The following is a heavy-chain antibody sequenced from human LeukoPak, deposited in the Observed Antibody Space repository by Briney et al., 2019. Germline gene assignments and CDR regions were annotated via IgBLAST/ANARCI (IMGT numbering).Heavy chain of an antibody. CDR2: IDQSGGRN. V-gene: IGHV3-7*05. Sequence: GGSLRLSCAASGFTFSRFWMNWVRQAPGRGLEWVANIDQSGGRNDYVDSVKGRFTISRDNAKNSLFLEMSSLRADDTAVYFCARDVEGGTFDIWGQGTTVTVSS. D-gene: IGHD3-16*01. J-gene: IGHJ3*02. CDR1: GFTFSRFW. CDR3: ARDVEGGTFDI.